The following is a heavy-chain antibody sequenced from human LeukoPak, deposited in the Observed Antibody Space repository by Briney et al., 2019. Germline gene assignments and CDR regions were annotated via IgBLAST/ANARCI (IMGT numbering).Heavy chain of an antibody. V-gene: IGHV1-24*01. CDR3: ARDTYYYDTSGYLSDY. CDR1: GYTLTVLS. CDR2: FDPEDGET. J-gene: IGHJ4*02. D-gene: IGHD3-22*01. Sequence: ASVKVSCKVSGYTLTVLSMHWVRQAPGKGLEWMGGFDPEDGETIYAQKFQGRVTMTTDTSTSTAYMELRSLRSDDTAVYYCARDTYYYDTSGYLSDYWGQGTLVTVSS.